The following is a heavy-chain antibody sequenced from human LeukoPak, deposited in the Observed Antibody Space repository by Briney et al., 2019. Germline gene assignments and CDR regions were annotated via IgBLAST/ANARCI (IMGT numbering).Heavy chain of an antibody. CDR1: GFTLSNYD. CDR3: ARADCSSSTCYLRRSWFDP. V-gene: IGHV3-21*01. D-gene: IGHD2-2*01. J-gene: IGHJ5*02. Sequence: GGSLRLSCAASGFTLSNYDMNWVRQAPGKGLGWVSSISTSSRYIYYKDSVRGRFTISRDDAKNSLYLEMNSLRAEDTAVYYCARADCSSSTCYLRRSWFDPWGQGTLVNVSS. CDR2: ISTSSRYI.